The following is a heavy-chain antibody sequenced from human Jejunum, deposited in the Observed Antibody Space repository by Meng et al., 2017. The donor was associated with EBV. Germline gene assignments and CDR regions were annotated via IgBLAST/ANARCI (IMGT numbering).Heavy chain of an antibody. Sequence: QGQLQQRGGGLLKPSETLSLTCAVYGGAFSDYYCTWIRQPPGKGLEWIGEINHGGGAIYNPSLKSRVTISVDTSKNQFSLKLSSVTAADTAVYYCARLGGYASGTYYPLDPWGQGTLVTVSS. V-gene: IGHV4-34*01. D-gene: IGHD3-10*01. J-gene: IGHJ5*02. CDR2: INHGGGA. CDR3: ARLGGYASGTYYPLDP. CDR1: GGAFSDYY.